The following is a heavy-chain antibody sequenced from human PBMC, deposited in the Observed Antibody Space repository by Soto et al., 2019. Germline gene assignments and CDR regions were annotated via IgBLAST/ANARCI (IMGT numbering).Heavy chain of an antibody. D-gene: IGHD2-8*02. CDR2: VNPNSGET. CDR3: SDTGGH. CDR1: GHSFNKYD. Sequence: GASVKVSCKASGHSFNKYDINWVRQAPGQGLEWMGWVNPNSGETGFAQKFQGRITMTRNTSINTVYMELRSLRSDETAVYYCSDTGGHWGQGTLVTVSS. J-gene: IGHJ4*02. V-gene: IGHV1-8*01.